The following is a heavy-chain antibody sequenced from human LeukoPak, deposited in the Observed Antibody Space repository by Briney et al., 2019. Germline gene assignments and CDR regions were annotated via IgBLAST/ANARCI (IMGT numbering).Heavy chain of an antibody. CDR1: GFTFGDYA. CDR3: TRDQTPYY. CDR2: IRSKIYGGTP. V-gene: IGHV3-49*04. Sequence: GGSLRLSCTASGFTFGDYAMTWVRQAPGEGLEWVGFIRSKIYGGTPEYAASVKGRFTNSRDDSKGVAYLQMNSLKTEDTAVYYCTRDQTPYYWGQGTLVTVSS. J-gene: IGHJ4*02.